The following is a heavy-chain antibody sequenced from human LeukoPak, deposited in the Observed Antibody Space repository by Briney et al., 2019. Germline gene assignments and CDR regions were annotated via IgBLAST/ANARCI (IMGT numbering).Heavy chain of an antibody. V-gene: IGHV3-30*02. CDR2: IRFDGTNK. Sequence: GGSLTLSCAASGFNFSSYGMHWVRQAPGKGLEWVTFIRFDGTNKYYADSVKGRFTISRDNSKNILYLQMNSLRGDDTAVYYCAKPASMGATSSTFEFWGQGTMVSVSS. J-gene: IGHJ3*01. D-gene: IGHD3-16*01. CDR1: GFNFSSYG. CDR3: AKPASMGATSSTFEF.